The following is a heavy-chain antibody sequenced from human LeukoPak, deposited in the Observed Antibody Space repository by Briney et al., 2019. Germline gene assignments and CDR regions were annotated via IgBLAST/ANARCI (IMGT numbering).Heavy chain of an antibody. CDR2: IRAKNYGGTT. V-gene: IGHV3-49*03. CDR3: ARADYGGNAGGF. D-gene: IGHD4-23*01. J-gene: IGHJ4*02. CDR1: GFTFGDYA. Sequence: GRPLRLSCTASGFTFGDYAMSWFRQAPGKGLEWVGFIRAKNYGGTTQYAASVKDRFTISRDDSKSIAYLQMNSLKTEDTAVYYCARADYGGNAGGFWGQGTLVTVSS.